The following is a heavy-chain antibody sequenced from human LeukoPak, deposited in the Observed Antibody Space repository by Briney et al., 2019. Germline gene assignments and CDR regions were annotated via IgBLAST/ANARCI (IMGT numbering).Heavy chain of an antibody. J-gene: IGHJ6*03. CDR2: ISSSSSYI. D-gene: IGHD6-19*01. Sequence: KAGGSLRLSCAASGFTFSSYSMNWVRQAPGKGLEWVSSISSSSSYIYYADSVKGRFTISRDNAKNSLYLQMNSLRAEDTAVYYCARDTVAVVEYYMDVWGKGTTVTVSS. V-gene: IGHV3-21*01. CDR1: GFTFSSYS. CDR3: ARDTVAVVEYYMDV.